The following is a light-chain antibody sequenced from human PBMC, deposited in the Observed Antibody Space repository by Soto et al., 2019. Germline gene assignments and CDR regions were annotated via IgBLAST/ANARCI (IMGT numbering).Light chain of an antibody. CDR3: AAWDDSPNGPGV. CDR1: SSNIGSNT. J-gene: IGLJ1*01. Sequence: QSVLTQPPSASGTPGQRVTISCSGSSSNIGSNTVTWYQQLPGTAPKLLLYSNNQRPSGVPDRFSGSKSGTSASPAISGVQSEDEAGYYRAAWDDSPNGPGVFGTGTKVTVL. V-gene: IGLV1-44*01. CDR2: SNN.